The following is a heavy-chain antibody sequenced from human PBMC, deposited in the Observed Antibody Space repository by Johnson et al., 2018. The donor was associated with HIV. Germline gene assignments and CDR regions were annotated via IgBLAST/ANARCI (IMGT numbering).Heavy chain of an antibody. J-gene: IGHJ3*02. Sequence: VKGRFTLSRDDSKNMLHLQMNSLKTEDTAVYYCTTDPYGGRRDAFDIWGQGTMVTVSS. D-gene: IGHD1-26*01. CDR3: TTDPYGGRRDAFDI. V-gene: IGHV3-15*01.